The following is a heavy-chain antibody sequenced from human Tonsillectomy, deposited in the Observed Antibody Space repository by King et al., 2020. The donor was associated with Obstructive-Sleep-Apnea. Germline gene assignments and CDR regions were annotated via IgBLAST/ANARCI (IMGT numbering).Heavy chain of an antibody. J-gene: IGHJ4*02. D-gene: IGHD3-10*01. CDR2: IKTDGSGK. CDR3: AREIGVRSHLEY. Sequence: VQLVESGGGLVQPGGSLRLSCAASVFTFSSYWMTWVRQAPGKGLEWVANIKTDGSGKYYVDSVKGRFTSARDNAKNSLYLQMNSLRAEDTAVYYCAREIGVRSHLEYWGQGTLVTVSS. CDR1: VFTFSSYW. V-gene: IGHV3-7*03.